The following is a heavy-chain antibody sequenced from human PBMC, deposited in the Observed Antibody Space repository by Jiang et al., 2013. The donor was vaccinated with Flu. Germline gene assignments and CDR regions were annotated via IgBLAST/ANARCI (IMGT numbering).Heavy chain of an antibody. CDR3: ARGVGGYSHGYILY. J-gene: IGHJ4*02. V-gene: IGHV1-69*01. CDR2: IIPIFGTS. Sequence: SWVRQAPGQGLEWMGGIIPIFGTSDFARKFQGRLTITADASTDTAYMDLSGLESEDTAVYYCARGVGGYSHGYILYWGQGTLVTVSS. D-gene: IGHD5-18*01.